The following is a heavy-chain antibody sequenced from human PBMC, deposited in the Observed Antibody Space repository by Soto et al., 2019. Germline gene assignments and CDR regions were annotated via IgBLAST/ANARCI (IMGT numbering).Heavy chain of an antibody. CDR3: ASRLYCSSTSCYGDSGYYYGMDV. D-gene: IGHD2-2*01. CDR1: GGTFSSYA. J-gene: IGHJ6*02. CDR2: IIPIFGTA. Sequence: QVQLVQSGAEVKKPGSSVKVSCKASGGTFSSYAISWVRQAPGQGLEWMGGIIPIFGTANYAQKIQGRVTITADESTSTAYMELSSLRSEDTAVYYCASRLYCSSTSCYGDSGYYYGMDVWGQGTTVTVSS. V-gene: IGHV1-69*01.